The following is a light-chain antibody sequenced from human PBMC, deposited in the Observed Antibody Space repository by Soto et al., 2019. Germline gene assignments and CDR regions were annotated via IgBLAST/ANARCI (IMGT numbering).Light chain of an antibody. CDR3: QQRSNWHELT. Sequence: EIVLTQSPATLSLSPGERATLSCRASQGVRSYLAWYQQKPGQAPRLLIYDASNRATGIPARFSGSGPGTDFTLSISSLEPEDFAVYYCQQRSNWHELTFGGGTKVEIK. CDR1: QGVRSY. CDR2: DAS. J-gene: IGKJ4*01. V-gene: IGKV3D-11*01.